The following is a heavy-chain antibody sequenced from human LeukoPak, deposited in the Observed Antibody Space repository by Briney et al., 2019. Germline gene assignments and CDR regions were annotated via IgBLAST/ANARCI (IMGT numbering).Heavy chain of an antibody. V-gene: IGHV3-7*05. CDR3: AREIGSAARGR. Sequence: GGSLRLSCATSGFTFDSYWMSCVRQAPGKGLEWLANIKEDGSEKYYVDSVKGRFTISRDNAKNSVYLQMNSLRAEDTAVYYCAREIGSAARGRWGQGTLVTVSS. D-gene: IGHD6-13*01. CDR2: IKEDGSEK. CDR1: GFTFDSYW. J-gene: IGHJ4*02.